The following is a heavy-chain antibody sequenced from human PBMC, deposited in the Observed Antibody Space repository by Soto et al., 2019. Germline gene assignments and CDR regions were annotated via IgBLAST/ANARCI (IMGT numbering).Heavy chain of an antibody. CDR2: IPQDGVDG. V-gene: IGHV3-7*03. Sequence: DVKLVESGGGLVQPGDSLRLSCEVSGFTFSMYSMSWVRQSPGKGLEWVAKIPQDGVDGHYADSVKGRFIISRDNDKNSLHLQLNNLRAEDTAVYYCARDHLILPAHDFLYGSDVWGRGATVTVSS. CDR1: GFTFSMYS. D-gene: IGHD2-21*02. J-gene: IGHJ6*02. CDR3: ARDHLILPAHDFLYGSDV.